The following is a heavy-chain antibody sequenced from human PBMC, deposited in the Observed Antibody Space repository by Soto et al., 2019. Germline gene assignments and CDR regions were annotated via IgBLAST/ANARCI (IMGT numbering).Heavy chain of an antibody. D-gene: IGHD3-3*01. CDR1: GFSFSSYD. Sequence: EEQLVQSGGGLVQPGGSLRLSCAASGFSFSSYDLFWVRQAPGKGLEYVSAVSRNGINTYYANSVKGRFTISRDNSKNIMYLQMGTLRAEYMSVYYCASTYYDFGVGGKGTTVIVSS. CDR2: VSRNGINT. J-gene: IGHJ6*03. V-gene: IGHV3-64*01. CDR3: ASTYYDFGV.